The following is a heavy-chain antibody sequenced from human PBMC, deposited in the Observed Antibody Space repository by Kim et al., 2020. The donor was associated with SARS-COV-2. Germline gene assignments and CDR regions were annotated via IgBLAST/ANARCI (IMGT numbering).Heavy chain of an antibody. V-gene: IGHV3-21*01. D-gene: IGHD6-19*01. CDR1: GFTFSSYS. CDR3: ARGMGSGWYLDYYYGMDV. CDR2: ISSSSSYI. J-gene: IGHJ6*02. Sequence: GGSLRLSCAASGFTFSSYSMNWVRQAPGKGLEWVSSISSSSSYIYYADSVKGRFTISRDNAKNSLYLQMNSLRAEDTAVYYCARGMGSGWYLDYYYGMDVWGQGTTVTVSS.